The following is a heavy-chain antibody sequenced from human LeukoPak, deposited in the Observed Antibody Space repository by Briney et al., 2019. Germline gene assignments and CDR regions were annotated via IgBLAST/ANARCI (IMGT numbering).Heavy chain of an antibody. J-gene: IGHJ3*02. CDR3: ARVVGGAFDI. CDR2: IYSGGST. D-gene: IGHD1-26*01. Sequence: GGSLRLSCAASGFTVSSNYMSWVRQAPGKGLEWVSVIYSGGSTYYADSVKGRFPISRDNSKHTLYLQMYSLRAEDTAVYYCARVVGGAFDIWGQGTMVTVSS. CDR1: GFTVSSNY. V-gene: IGHV3-53*01.